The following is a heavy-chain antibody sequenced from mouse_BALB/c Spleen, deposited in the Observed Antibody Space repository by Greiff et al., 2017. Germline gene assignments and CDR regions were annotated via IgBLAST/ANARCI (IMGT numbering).Heavy chain of an antibody. D-gene: IGHD4-1*01. CDR3: ARHDVTETDAMDY. Sequence: QVQLKESGPDLVAPSQSLSITCTVSGFSLTSYGVHWVRQPPGKGLEWLVVIWSDGSTTYNSALKPRLSISKDNSKSQVFLKMNSLQTDDTAMYCCARHDVTETDAMDYWGQGTSVTVSS. CDR1: GFSLTSYG. V-gene: IGHV2-6-2*01. CDR2: IWSDGST. J-gene: IGHJ4*01.